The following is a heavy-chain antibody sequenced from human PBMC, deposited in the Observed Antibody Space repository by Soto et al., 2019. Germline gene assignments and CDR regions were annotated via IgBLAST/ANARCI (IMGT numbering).Heavy chain of an antibody. CDR2: ISYDGSNK. Sequence: GGSLRLSCAASGFSFSTYGMNWVRQAPGKGLEWVAVISYDGSNKYYADSVKGRFTISRDNSKNTLYLQMNSLRAEDTAVYYCARDPLWGTAMVLWYFDLWGRGTLVTVSS. CDR1: GFSFSTYG. V-gene: IGHV3-30*19. D-gene: IGHD5-18*01. CDR3: ARDPLWGTAMVLWYFDL. J-gene: IGHJ2*01.